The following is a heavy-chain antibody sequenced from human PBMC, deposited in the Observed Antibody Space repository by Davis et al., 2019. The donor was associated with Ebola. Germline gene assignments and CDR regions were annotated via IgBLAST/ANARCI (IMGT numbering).Heavy chain of an antibody. CDR2: TYYTAKWHN. J-gene: IGHJ6*02. D-gene: IGHD1-26*01. CDR3: VRGWERSGLDV. V-gene: IGHV6-1*01. Sequence: PSETLSLTCAISGDSVAGGTGGWNWIRQSPSRGLEWLGRTYYTAKWHNDYGESVKSRITINPDTSTNQLSLQLNSVTPEDTAVYYCVRGWERSGLDVWGQGTTVTVSS. CDR1: GDSVAGGTGG.